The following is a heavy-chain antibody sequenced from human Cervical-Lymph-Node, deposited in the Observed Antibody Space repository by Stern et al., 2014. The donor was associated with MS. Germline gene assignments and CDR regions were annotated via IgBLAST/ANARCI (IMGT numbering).Heavy chain of an antibody. CDR3: ASLSYYYDSSGYSDAFDI. V-gene: IGHV3-30-3*01. D-gene: IGHD3-22*01. Sequence: VQLVESGGGVVQPGRSLRLSCAASGFTFSSYAMHWVRQAPGKGLEWVAVISYDGSNKYYADTVKGRFTISRDNSKNTLYLQMNSLRAKDTAVYYCASLSYYYDSSGYSDAFDIWGQGTMVTVSS. J-gene: IGHJ3*02. CDR1: GFTFSSYA. CDR2: ISYDGSNK.